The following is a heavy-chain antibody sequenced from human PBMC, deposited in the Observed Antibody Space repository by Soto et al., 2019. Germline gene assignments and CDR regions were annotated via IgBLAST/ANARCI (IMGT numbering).Heavy chain of an antibody. Sequence: ASVKASCKASGYTFTGYYMHWVRQAPGQGLEWLGWINPNSGGTNYAQKFQGRVTMTRDTSISTAYMELSRLRSDDTAVYYCARDSSPPPDAFDIWGQGTMVTVSS. CDR3: ARDSSPPPDAFDI. CDR2: INPNSGGT. CDR1: GYTFTGYY. D-gene: IGHD6-13*01. V-gene: IGHV1-2*02. J-gene: IGHJ3*02.